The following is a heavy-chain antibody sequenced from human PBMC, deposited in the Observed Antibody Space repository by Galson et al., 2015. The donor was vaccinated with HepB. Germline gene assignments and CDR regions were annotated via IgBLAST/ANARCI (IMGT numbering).Heavy chain of an antibody. V-gene: IGHV1-2*02. Sequence: SVKVSCKASGYTFTGYYMHWVRQAPGQGLEWMGWINPNSGGTNYAQKFQGRVTMTRDTSISTAYMELSRLRSDDTAVYYCAREKGYCSGGSCYPDYYYYYMDVWGKGTTVTVSS. D-gene: IGHD2-15*01. CDR2: INPNSGGT. CDR3: AREKGYCSGGSCYPDYYYYYMDV. J-gene: IGHJ6*03. CDR1: GYTFTGYY.